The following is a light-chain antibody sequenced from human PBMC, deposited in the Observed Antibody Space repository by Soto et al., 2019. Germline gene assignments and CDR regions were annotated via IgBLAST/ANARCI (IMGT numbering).Light chain of an antibody. V-gene: IGLV2-14*03. CDR3: ISYTSSSTYV. CDR1: SSDVGGYNF. Sequence: QSVLTQPASVSGSPGQSITISCTGTSSDVGGYNFVSWFQQHPGKAPKLMIFDVSNRPSGVSNRFSGSKSDNTAYLTISGLQPDDEADYHCISYTSSSTYVFGTGTKVTVL. CDR2: DVS. J-gene: IGLJ1*01.